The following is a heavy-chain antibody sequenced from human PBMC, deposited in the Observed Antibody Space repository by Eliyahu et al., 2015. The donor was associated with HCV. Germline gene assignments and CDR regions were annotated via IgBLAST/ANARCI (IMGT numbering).Heavy chain of an antibody. CDR1: GGSVRSGTYY. CDR3: ARHRHSGGWFPFQY. V-gene: IGHV4-39*01. CDR2: IDYSGST. J-gene: IGHJ4*02. D-gene: IGHD6-19*01. Sequence: QLQLQESGPGLVKPSETLSLTWTVSGGSVRSGTYYWGWIRQPPGKGLEWIGSIDYSGSTFYNPPLKSRVTVSVDTSKNQFSLKLSSATAADTAVYYCARHRHSGGWFPFQYWGQGTLVTVSS.